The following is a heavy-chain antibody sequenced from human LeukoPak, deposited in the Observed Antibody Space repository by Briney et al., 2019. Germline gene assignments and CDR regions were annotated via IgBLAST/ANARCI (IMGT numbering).Heavy chain of an antibody. D-gene: IGHD1-14*01. V-gene: IGHV1-2*02. CDR1: GYTFTNSY. CDR2: INPASGGT. Sequence: ASVKVSCKASGYTFTNSYIHWVRQAPGQGLEWMGSINPASGGTSNAQDFQGRVTLTRDTSISTTYMELSGLRSDDTAVYYCARSRNNDLWGQGTLVTVAS. J-gene: IGHJ5*02. CDR3: ARSRNNDL.